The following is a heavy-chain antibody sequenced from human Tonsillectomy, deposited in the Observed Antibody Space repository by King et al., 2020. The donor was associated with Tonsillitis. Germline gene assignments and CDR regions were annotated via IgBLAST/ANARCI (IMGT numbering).Heavy chain of an antibody. V-gene: IGHV3-23*04. J-gene: IGHJ4*02. CDR3: AKQFLDAN. D-gene: IGHD1-1*01. CDR2: ISESGDTT. Sequence: VQLVESGGGLVQPGGSLRLSCAASGFTFINYAMNWVRPSPGKGLEWVSSISESGDTTDYADSVRGRFTISRDNSRNTLYLQMNRLRAEDTAVYYCAKQFLDANWGQGTLVTVSS. CDR1: GFTFINYA.